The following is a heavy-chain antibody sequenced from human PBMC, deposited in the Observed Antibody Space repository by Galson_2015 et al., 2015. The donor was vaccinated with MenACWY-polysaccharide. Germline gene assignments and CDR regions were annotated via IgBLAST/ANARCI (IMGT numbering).Heavy chain of an antibody. V-gene: IGHV3-30-3*01. J-gene: IGHJ4*02. Sequence: SLRLSCAASGFSFRHYGLHWVRQAPGKGLEWVAVTSYDGTNKSYAESVKGRFTISRDNSKNTLYLQMNNLRAEDTAVYYCAKVGPRSSWTMGIDYWGQGTLVTVSS. D-gene: IGHD6-13*01. CDR1: GFSFRHYG. CDR2: TSYDGTNK. CDR3: AKVGPRSSWTMGIDY.